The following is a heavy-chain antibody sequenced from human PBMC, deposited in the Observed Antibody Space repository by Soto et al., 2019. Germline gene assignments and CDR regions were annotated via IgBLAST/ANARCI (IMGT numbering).Heavy chain of an antibody. V-gene: IGHV4-59*01. Sequence: SETLSLTCTVSGGSISSYYWSWIRQPPGKGLEWIGYIYYSGSTNYNPSLKSRVTISVDTSKNQFSLKLSSVTAADTAVYYCARGGVVYYDILTGPFDYWGQGTLVTVSS. D-gene: IGHD3-9*01. CDR3: ARGGVVYYDILTGPFDY. CDR2: IYYSGST. CDR1: GGSISSYY. J-gene: IGHJ4*02.